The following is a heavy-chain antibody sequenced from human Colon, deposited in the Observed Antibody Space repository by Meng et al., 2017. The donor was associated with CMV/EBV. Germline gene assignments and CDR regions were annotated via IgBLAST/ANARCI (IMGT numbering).Heavy chain of an antibody. V-gene: IGHV1-8*01. J-gene: IGHJ5*02. D-gene: IGHD2/OR15-2a*01. CDR2: MNPHSGDT. Sequence: QVQLLQSGAEMKKHGPSVTVSCKASGYTFTSYDINWVRQARGQGPEWRGYMNPHSGDTVYAQKFQGRVTITRDTAINTAYMELSSLRSEDTAVYYCATSFYGGLPWGQGTLVTVSS. CDR3: ATSFYGGLP. CDR1: GYTFTSYD.